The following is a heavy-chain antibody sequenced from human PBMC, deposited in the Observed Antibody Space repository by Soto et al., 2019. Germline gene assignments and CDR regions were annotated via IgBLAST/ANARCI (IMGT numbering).Heavy chain of an antibody. CDR1: GGSISSSRCH. CDR3: ERHSIWLLLSDY. CDR2: IKYSGTT. J-gene: IGHJ4*02. D-gene: IGHD3-22*01. V-gene: IGHV4-39*01. Sequence: PSETLSLTCTVSGGSISSSRCHWGWIRQPPGKGLEWIASIKYSGTTFYNPSLKSRVTLSVDTSKNQFALKLSSVTAADTAVYFCERHSIWLLLSDYWGQGTLVTVSS.